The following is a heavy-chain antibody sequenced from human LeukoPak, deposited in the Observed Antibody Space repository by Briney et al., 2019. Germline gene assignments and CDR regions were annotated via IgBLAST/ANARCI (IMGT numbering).Heavy chain of an antibody. CDR2: IIPILGTA. Sequence: GASVKVSCKASGGTFSSYAISWVRQAPGQGLEWMGGIIPILGTANYAQKFQGRVTITTDESTSTAYMELSSLRSEDTAVYYCATPNPYTIFGVVTPFDYWGQGTLVTVSS. CDR1: GGTFSSYA. CDR3: ATPNPYTIFGVVTPFDY. D-gene: IGHD3-3*01. V-gene: IGHV1-69*05. J-gene: IGHJ4*02.